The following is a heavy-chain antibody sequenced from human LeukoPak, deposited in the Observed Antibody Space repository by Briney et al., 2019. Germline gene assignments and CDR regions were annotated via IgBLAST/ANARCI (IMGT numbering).Heavy chain of an antibody. CDR3: ARHRYGGGVLTPFDY. V-gene: IGHV4-39*01. CDR2: IYYSGGT. J-gene: IGHJ4*02. Sequence: SETLSLTCTVSGGSISSSSYYWGWIRQPPGRGREWIGSIYYSGGTYYNPSVKSRVTISVATSNNQFSLKLSSVTAADTAVNYCARHRYGGGVLTPFDYWGQGTLVTVSS. D-gene: IGHD4-23*01. CDR1: GGSISSSSYY.